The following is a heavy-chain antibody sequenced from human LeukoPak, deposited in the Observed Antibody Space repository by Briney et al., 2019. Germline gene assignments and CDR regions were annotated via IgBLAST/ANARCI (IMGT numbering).Heavy chain of an antibody. CDR3: AKGSGSYLSPLYYFDY. CDR2: INPTGTTT. D-gene: IGHD1-26*01. Sequence: ASVKVSCKASGYTFTSYYMHWVRQAPGQGLEWVGLINPTGTTTLYAQKFQGRVTLTRDMSTSTDYMELRSLKSEDTAVYYCAKGSGSYLSPLYYFDYWGQGTLVTVSS. CDR1: GYTFTSYY. J-gene: IGHJ4*02. V-gene: IGHV1-46*01.